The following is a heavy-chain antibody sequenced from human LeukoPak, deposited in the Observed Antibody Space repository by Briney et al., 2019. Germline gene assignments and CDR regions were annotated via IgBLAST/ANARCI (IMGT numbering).Heavy chain of an antibody. D-gene: IGHD3-10*01. CDR2: ISFDSSNK. J-gene: IGHJ4*02. V-gene: IGHV3-30*18. Sequence: GGSLRLSCAASGFSFKSTGLHWVRQFPGQGLEWVAVISFDSSNKQYADSVKGRFTISRDNSQSMLYLQMNSLRADDTAVYYCAKSQSPIITSANYWGQGTLVTVSS. CDR1: GFSFKSTG. CDR3: AKSQSPIITSANY.